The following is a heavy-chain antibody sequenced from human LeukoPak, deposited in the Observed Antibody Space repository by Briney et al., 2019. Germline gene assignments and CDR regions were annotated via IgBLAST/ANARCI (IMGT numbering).Heavy chain of an antibody. J-gene: IGHJ6*02. CDR1: GYSFTSYW. V-gene: IGHV5-51*01. Sequence: GESLKISCKGSGYSFTSYWIGWVRQLPGKGLEWMGIIYPGDSDTRYSPSFQGQVTISADKSISTAYLQWSSLKASDTAMYYCARHNMVRGVKALDYYYGMDVWGQGTTVTVSS. CDR3: ARHNMVRGVKALDYYYGMDV. CDR2: IYPGDSDT. D-gene: IGHD3-10*01.